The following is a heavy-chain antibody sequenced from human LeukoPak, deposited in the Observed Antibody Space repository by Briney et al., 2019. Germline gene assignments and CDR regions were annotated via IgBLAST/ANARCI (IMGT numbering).Heavy chain of an antibody. CDR1: GGSIDSGNYY. V-gene: IGHV4-31*03. J-gene: IGHJ4*02. Sequence: SETLSLTCTVSGGSIDSGNYYWGWIRQHAEKGLEWIANIHHGGTTYYNPSLKSRVTISIDTSKKEFSLMLTSVTAADPAVYYCARGDSYGYFDYWGQGILVTVSS. CDR3: ARGDSYGYFDY. D-gene: IGHD5-18*01. CDR2: IHHGGTT.